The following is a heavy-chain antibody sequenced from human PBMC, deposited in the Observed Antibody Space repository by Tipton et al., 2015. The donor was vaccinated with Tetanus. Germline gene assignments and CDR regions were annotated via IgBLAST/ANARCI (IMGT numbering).Heavy chain of an antibody. CDR3: ARGITDGYNRRLDY. J-gene: IGHJ4*02. CDR1: GGSVRSGSYY. Sequence: TLSLTCTVSGGSVRSGSYYWNWIRQPPGKGLEWIGYVSYSGSTNSNYSLKSRITISQDTSKNQFSLQLRAVTAADTAVYYCARGITDGYNRRLDYWGQGLRVAVS. CDR2: VSYSGST. D-gene: IGHD5-24*01. V-gene: IGHV4-61*01.